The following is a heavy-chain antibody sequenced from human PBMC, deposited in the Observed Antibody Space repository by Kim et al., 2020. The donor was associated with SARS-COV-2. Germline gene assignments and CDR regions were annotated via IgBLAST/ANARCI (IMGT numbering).Heavy chain of an antibody. Sequence: GESLRLSCAASGFTFSSYAMSWVRQAPGKGLEWVSAISGSGGNTYYADSVKGRFTISRDNSKNTLYLQMNSLRAEDTAVYYCAKWLTYYDFWSGYSGLDYWGQGTLVTVSS. D-gene: IGHD3-3*01. J-gene: IGHJ4*02. CDR1: GFTFSSYA. CDR3: AKWLTYYDFWSGYSGLDY. CDR2: ISGSGGNT. V-gene: IGHV3-23*01.